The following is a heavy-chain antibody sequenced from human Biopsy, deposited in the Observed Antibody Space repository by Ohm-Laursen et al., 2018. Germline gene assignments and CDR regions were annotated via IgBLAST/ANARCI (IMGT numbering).Heavy chain of an antibody. Sequence: SSVNASCTASGDTFTTSAISWVRQVPGQGLDWMGRIIPILGTVDYGQNFQGRVTIRADTSTTFLELTSLRYDDTAVYYCASGDIGGIGLDVWGLGTTVTVSS. CDR2: IIPILGTV. D-gene: IGHD3-10*01. CDR3: ASGDIGGIGLDV. CDR1: GDTFTTSA. V-gene: IGHV1-69*04. J-gene: IGHJ6*02.